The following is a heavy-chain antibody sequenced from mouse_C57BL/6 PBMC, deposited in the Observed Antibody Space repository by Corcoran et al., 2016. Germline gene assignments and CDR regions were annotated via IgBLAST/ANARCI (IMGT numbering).Heavy chain of an antibody. Sequence: EVQLQQSGPELVKPGASVKISCKASGYTFTDYYMNWVKQSHGKSLEWIGDINPNNGGTSYNQKFKGKATLTVDKSSSTAYMELRSLTSEDSAVYYCVPVNYTFDYWGQGTTLTVSS. CDR3: VPVNYTFDY. J-gene: IGHJ2*01. CDR1: GYTFTDYY. V-gene: IGHV1-26*01. CDR2: INPNNGGT. D-gene: IGHD2-1*01.